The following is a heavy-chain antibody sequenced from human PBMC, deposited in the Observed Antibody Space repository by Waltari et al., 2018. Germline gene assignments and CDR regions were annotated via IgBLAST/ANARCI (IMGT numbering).Heavy chain of an antibody. CDR1: GYTFNDYY. D-gene: IGHD4-17*01. V-gene: IGHV1-69-2*01. Sequence: VQLIQSGAEVKKPGASVKISCKASGYTFNDYYMHWVQQAPGKGLEWMGRIDSEDGKTKYAEKLQGRVTMTADTSTDTAYMELSSLRSEDTAVYYCARTTTLKSLDYWGQGTLVTVSS. CDR2: IDSEDGKT. CDR3: ARTTTLKSLDY. J-gene: IGHJ4*02.